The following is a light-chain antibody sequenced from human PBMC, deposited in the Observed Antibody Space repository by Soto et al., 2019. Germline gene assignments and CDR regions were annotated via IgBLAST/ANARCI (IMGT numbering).Light chain of an antibody. Sequence: DIQMTQSPSSLSASVGDRVTITCRASQNISKYLNWYQRKPGKAPKLLIYAASTLQSGVPSRFSGSESGTEFTLNISSLQPKDFGDYICQQSYKTPFTFGPGTKVEIK. CDR2: AAS. CDR1: QNISKY. V-gene: IGKV1-39*01. J-gene: IGKJ3*01. CDR3: QQSYKTPFT.